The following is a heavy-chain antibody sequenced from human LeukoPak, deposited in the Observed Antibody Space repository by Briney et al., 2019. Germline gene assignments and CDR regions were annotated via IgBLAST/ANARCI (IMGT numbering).Heavy chain of an antibody. CDR1: GFTVSSNS. CDR3: AREEAWYYGSGNWFDP. V-gene: IGHV3-48*04. D-gene: IGHD3-10*01. Sequence: GALRLSCTVSGFTVSSNSMSWVRQAPGKGLEWVSYISSSGSTIYYADSVKGRFTISRDNAKNSLYLQMNSLRAEDTAVYYCAREEAWYYGSGNWFDPWGQGTLVTVSS. CDR2: ISSSGSTI. J-gene: IGHJ5*02.